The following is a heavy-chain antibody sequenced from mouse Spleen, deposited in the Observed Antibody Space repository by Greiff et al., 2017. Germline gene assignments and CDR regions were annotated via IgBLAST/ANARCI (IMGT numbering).Heavy chain of an antibody. Sequence: EVQLQESGPELVKPGASVKMSCKASGYTFTDYNMHWVKQSHGKSLEWIGYINPNNGGTSYNQKFKGKATLTVNKSSSTAYMELRSLTSEDSAVYYCARSYYYGSSIHWYFDVWGTGTTVTVSS. J-gene: IGHJ1*03. D-gene: IGHD1-1*01. CDR1: GYTFTDYN. CDR3: ARSYYYGSSIHWYFDV. CDR2: INPNNGGT. V-gene: IGHV1-22*01.